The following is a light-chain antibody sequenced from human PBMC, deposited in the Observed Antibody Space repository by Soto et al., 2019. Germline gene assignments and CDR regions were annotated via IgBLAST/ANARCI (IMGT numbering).Light chain of an antibody. J-gene: IGKJ2*01. Sequence: DIVMTQTPLSSPVTLGQPASISCRSSQRLVHSDGNTYLSWLQQRPGQPPRRLIHQISKRFSGVADRFIGSGAGTDFTLTISRVEAEDVGVYYCMQATQYPNTFGQGTELELK. CDR2: QIS. CDR1: QRLVHSDGNTY. CDR3: MQATQYPNT. V-gene: IGKV2-24*01.